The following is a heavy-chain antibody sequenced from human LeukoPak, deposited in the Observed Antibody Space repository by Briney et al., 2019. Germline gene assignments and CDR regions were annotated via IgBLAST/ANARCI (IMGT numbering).Heavy chain of an antibody. Sequence: SVKVSCKASGGTFSSYAISWVRQAPGQGLEWMGGIIPIFGTANYAQKFQGRVTITTDESTSTAYMELSSLRSEDTAVYYCARDSGYNYGGDYWGQGTLVTVSS. CDR2: IIPIFGTA. CDR1: GGTFSSYA. D-gene: IGHD5-24*01. J-gene: IGHJ4*02. CDR3: ARDSGYNYGGDY. V-gene: IGHV1-69*05.